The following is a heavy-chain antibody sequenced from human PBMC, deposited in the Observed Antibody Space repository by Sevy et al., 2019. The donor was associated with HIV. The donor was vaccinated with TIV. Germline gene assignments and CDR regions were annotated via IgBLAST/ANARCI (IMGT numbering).Heavy chain of an antibody. Sequence: GGSLRLSCAASGFTFSSYAMHWVRQAPGKGLEWVAVISYDGSNKYYADSVKGRFTISRDNSKNTLYLQMNSLRAEDTAVYYCVRDEGSSGYPTGYFDYWGQGTLVTVSS. J-gene: IGHJ4*02. D-gene: IGHD3-22*01. V-gene: IGHV3-30-3*01. CDR1: GFTFSSYA. CDR3: VRDEGSSGYPTGYFDY. CDR2: ISYDGSNK.